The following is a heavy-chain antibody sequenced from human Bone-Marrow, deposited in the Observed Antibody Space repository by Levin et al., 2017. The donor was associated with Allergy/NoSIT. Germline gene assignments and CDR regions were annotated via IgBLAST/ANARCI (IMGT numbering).Heavy chain of an antibody. CDR3: ARHRYCSGGSCKDYYYYYGMDV. V-gene: IGHV5-51*01. D-gene: IGHD2-15*01. J-gene: IGHJ6*02. CDR2: IYPGDSDT. Sequence: GGSLRLSCKGSGYNFNSYWIGWVRQMPGRGLEWMGIIYPGDSDTRYNPSFQDQVTISADKSISTAYLQWSSLKASDTAMYYCARHRYCSGGSCKDYYYYYGMDVWGQGTTVTVSS. CDR1: GYNFNSYW.